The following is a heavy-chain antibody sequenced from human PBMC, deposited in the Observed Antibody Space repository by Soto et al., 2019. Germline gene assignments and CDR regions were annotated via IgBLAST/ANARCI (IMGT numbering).Heavy chain of an antibody. CDR1: GDSISSNNNY. Sequence: QVQLQESGPGLVKPSQTLSLTCTVSGDSISSNNNYSSWIRQPPAQGLEWIGFISYSGTTSHGPCVNSRVARTLATSKNQFSLSLSSVTAADPAVYYCARGRGYSYGLDPWGQGTLVTVSS. D-gene: IGHD5-18*01. CDR3: ARGRGYSYGLDP. CDR2: ISYSGTT. J-gene: IGHJ5*02. V-gene: IGHV4-30-4*01.